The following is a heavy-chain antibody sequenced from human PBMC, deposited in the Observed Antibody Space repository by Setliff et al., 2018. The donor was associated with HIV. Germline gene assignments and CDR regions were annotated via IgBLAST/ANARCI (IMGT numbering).Heavy chain of an antibody. V-gene: IGHV3-48*01. CDR3: ARYALAVPGYHNAFDI. D-gene: IGHD6-19*01. J-gene: IGHJ3*02. Sequence: GGSLRLSCAASGFTFSSYSLNWVRQAPGKGLEWVSYISSSSSTVFYADSVKGRFTISRDDAKNSLFLQMNSLRAEDTAVYYCARYALAVPGYHNAFDIWGQGTMVTVSS. CDR2: ISSSSSTV. CDR1: GFTFSSYS.